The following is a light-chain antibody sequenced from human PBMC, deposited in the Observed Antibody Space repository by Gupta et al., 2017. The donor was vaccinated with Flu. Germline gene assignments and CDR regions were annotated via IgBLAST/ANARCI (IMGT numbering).Light chain of an antibody. J-gene: IGKJ2*01. CDR2: GAS. CDR1: QSVNSD. V-gene: IGKV3-15*01. Sequence: DIVMTQSPTTLSVSPGERATLSCRASQSVNSDLAWYQQKPGQAPRLLIYGASTRATDIPARFSASGFGTEFTLTISSLQSEDFAVYYCQQYNDWFMYTFGQGTKQEIK. CDR3: QQYNDWFMYT.